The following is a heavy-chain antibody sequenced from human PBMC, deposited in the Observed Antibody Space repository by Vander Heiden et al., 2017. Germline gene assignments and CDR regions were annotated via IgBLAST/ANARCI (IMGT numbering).Heavy chain of an antibody. CDR1: GFSFSALW. J-gene: IGHJ3*02. CDR2: IKRKIDGETT. Sequence: EGQPVASAGGLVNPGESLRPPCERSGFSFSALWKTWVRQAPGKGLEWVGRIKRKIDGETTDFAAPVKGRSTISRDDSKDTLYLQMNSLKTEDTAIYYCATGDCNGGSCHAFDIWGQGTMVAVSS. V-gene: IGHV3-15*01. D-gene: IGHD2-15*01. CDR3: ATGDCNGGSCHAFDI.